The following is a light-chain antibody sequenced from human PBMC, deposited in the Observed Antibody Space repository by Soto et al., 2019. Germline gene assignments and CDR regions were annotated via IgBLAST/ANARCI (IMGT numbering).Light chain of an antibody. CDR1: QSINNNY. V-gene: IGKV3-20*01. CDR2: GAS. J-gene: IGKJ1*01. CDR3: QQYGGSPRT. Sequence: EILLTQSPGTLSLSPGERATLSCRASQSINNNYLAWYQQKRGQAPRLLIYGASSRATGIPDRFSGSGSGTDFTLTIIILEPEDFAVYYCQQYGGSPRTFGQGTKVEIK.